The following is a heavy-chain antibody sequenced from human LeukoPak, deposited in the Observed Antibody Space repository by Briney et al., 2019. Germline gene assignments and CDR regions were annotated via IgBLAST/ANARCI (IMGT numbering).Heavy chain of an antibody. D-gene: IGHD3-3*01. V-gene: IGHV3-30-3*01. CDR1: GFTFSSYT. CDR3: AREGFLESYYFDY. Sequence: PGGSLRLSCAASGFTFSSYTMHWVRQAPGKGLEWVALISYDGNNKYYADSVKGRFTISRDNSKNTLYLQMNSLRAEDTAVYYCAREGFLESYYFDYWGQGTLVTVSS. CDR2: ISYDGNNK. J-gene: IGHJ4*02.